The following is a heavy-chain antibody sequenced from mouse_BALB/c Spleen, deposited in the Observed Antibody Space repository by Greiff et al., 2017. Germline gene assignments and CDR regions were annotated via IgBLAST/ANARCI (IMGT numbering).Heavy chain of an antibody. J-gene: IGHJ3*01. CDR2: ISNGGGST. CDR3: AKGGFAY. Sequence: EVMLVASGGGLVQPGGSLKLSCEASGFTFSSYTMSWVRQTPEKRLEWVAYISNGGGSTYYPDTVKGRFTISRDNAKNTLYLQMSSLKSEDTAMYYCAKGGFAYWGQGTLVTVSA. V-gene: IGHV5-12-2*01. CDR1: GFTFSSYT.